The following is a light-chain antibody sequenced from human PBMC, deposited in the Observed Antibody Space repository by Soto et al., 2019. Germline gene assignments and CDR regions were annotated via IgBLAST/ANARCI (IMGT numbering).Light chain of an antibody. V-gene: IGKV3-20*01. CDR2: GAS. J-gene: IGKJ1*01. CDR1: QSVSSSY. CDR3: QQYGSSPT. Sequence: EIVLSQSPGTLSLSPGERATLSCRASQSVSSSYLAWYQQKPGQAPRLLIFGASSRATGIPDRFSGSGSGTDFTLTISRLEPEDFAVFYCQQYGSSPTFGQGTKVDIK.